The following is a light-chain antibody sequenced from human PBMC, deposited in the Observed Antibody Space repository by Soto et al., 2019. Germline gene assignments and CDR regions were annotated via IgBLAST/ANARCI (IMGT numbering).Light chain of an antibody. Sequence: EIVMTQSPATLSVSPGERVTLSCRASQSVSTNLACYQQKPGQAPRLLIYGASTRATGIPAKFDGSGSGTEFTLTISSLQSEDFAVYYCQQYNNWPPWTFGQGTKVDI. V-gene: IGKV3-15*01. J-gene: IGKJ1*01. CDR1: QSVSTN. CDR2: GAS. CDR3: QQYNNWPPWT.